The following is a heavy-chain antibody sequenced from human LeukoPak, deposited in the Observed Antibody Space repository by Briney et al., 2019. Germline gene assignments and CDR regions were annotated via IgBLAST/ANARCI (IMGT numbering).Heavy chain of an antibody. CDR3: ARILRITGTRGGRPFDY. D-gene: IGHD1-7*01. J-gene: IGHJ4*02. V-gene: IGHV4-34*01. CDR1: GGSFSGYY. Sequence: TSETLSLTCAVYGGSFSGYYWSWLRQPPGKGLEWIGEINHSGSTNYNPSLKSRVTISVDTSKNQFSLKLSSVTAADTAVYYCARILRITGTRGGRPFDYWGQGTLVTVSS. CDR2: INHSGST.